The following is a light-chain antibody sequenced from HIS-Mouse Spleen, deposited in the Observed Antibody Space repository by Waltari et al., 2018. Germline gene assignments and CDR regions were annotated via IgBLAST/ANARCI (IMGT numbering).Light chain of an antibody. V-gene: IGLV2-23*01. CDR3: CSYAVSSTWV. CDR1: SSDVWSYHL. CDR2: EGS. Sequence: QSALTQPASVSGSPGQSITISFTGTSSDVWSYHLVSWYQQHPGKAPKIMIYEGSKRPSGVSNRFSGSKSGNTASLTISGLQAEDEADYYCCSYAVSSTWVFGGGTKLTVL. J-gene: IGLJ3*02.